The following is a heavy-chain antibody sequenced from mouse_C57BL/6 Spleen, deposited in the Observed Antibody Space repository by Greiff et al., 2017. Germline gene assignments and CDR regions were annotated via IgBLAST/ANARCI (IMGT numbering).Heavy chain of an antibody. J-gene: IGHJ2*01. D-gene: IGHD1-1*01. CDR3: ARAHYGSSYDYFDY. V-gene: IGHV1-69*01. CDR1: GYTFTSSW. Sequence: QVQLQQPGAELVMPGASVKLSCKASGYTFTSSWMHWVKQRPGQGLEWIGEIDPSDSYTNYNQKFKGKSTLTVDKSSSTADMQLSSLTAEDSAVYYCARAHYGSSYDYFDYWGQGTTLTVAS. CDR2: IDPSDSYT.